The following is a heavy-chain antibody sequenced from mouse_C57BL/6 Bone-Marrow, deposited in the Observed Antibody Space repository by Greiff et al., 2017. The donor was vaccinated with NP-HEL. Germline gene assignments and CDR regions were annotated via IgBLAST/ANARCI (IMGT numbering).Heavy chain of an antibody. CDR2: IYPGSGST. CDR1: GYTFTSYW. D-gene: IGHD2-1*01. J-gene: IGHJ2*01. CDR3: ANGNYVLYYFDY. V-gene: IGHV1-55*01. Sequence: QVQLQQPGAELVKPGASVKMSCKASGYTFTSYWITWVKQRPGQGLEWIGDIYPGSGSTNYNEKFKSKATLTVDTSSSTAYMQLSSLTSVDSAVYYCANGNYVLYYFDYWGQGTTLTVSS.